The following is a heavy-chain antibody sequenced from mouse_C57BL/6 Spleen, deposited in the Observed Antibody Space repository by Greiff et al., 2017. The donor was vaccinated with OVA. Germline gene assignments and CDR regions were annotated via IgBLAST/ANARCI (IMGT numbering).Heavy chain of an antibody. CDR1: GYSFTGYY. CDR2: INPSTGGT. D-gene: IGHD2-10*02. Sequence: EVQLQQSGPELVKPGASVKISCKASGYSFTGYYMNWVKQSPEKSLEWIGEINPSTGGTTYNQKFKAKATLTVDKSSSTAYMQLKSLTSEDSAVYYCARGKYGNYDLVDYAMDYWGQGTSVTVSS. V-gene: IGHV1-42*01. J-gene: IGHJ4*01. CDR3: ARGKYGNYDLVDYAMDY.